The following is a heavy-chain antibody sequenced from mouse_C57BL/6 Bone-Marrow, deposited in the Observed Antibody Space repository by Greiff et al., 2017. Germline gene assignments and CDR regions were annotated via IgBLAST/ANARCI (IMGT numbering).Heavy chain of an antibody. D-gene: IGHD2-3*01. V-gene: IGHV1-72*01. CDR3: ARGDGYYDWYFDV. CDR2: IEPNSGGT. J-gene: IGHJ1*03. Sequence: VQLQQPGAELVKPGASVKLSCKASGYTFTSYWMHWVKQRPGRGLEWIGRIEPNSGGTKYNEKFKSKATLTVDKPYSTAYMQLSSLTSEDSAVYYCARGDGYYDWYFDVWGTGTTVTVSS. CDR1: GYTFTSYW.